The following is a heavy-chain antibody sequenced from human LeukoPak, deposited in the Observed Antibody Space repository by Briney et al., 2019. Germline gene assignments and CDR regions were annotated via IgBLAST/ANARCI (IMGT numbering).Heavy chain of an antibody. CDR2: IYYSGST. D-gene: IGHD3-9*01. J-gene: IGHJ6*03. CDR1: GGSISSHY. Sequence: SETLSLTCTVSGGSISSHYWSWIRQPPGKGLEWIGYIYYSGSTNYNPTLKSRVTISVDTSKNQFSLKLSSVTAADTAVYYCARVRGDYDILTGYYYYYMDVWGKGTTATVSS. V-gene: IGHV4-59*11. CDR3: ARVRGDYDILTGYYYYYMDV.